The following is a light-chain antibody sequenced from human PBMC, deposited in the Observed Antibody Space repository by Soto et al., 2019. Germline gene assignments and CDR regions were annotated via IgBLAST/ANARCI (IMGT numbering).Light chain of an antibody. CDR1: QSVSSY. Sequence: DIVLTQSPATLSLSPGERATLSCRASQSVSSYLAWYQQKPGQAPRLLISDATNRATGIPARFSGSGSRTDFTLTIDSLEPEDFAVYYCQQRINWPLTFGGGTKVEIK. CDR2: DAT. J-gene: IGKJ4*01. V-gene: IGKV3-11*01. CDR3: QQRINWPLT.